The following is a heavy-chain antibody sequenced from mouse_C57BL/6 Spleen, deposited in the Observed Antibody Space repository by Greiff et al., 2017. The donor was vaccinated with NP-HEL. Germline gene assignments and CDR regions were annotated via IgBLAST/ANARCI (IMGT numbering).Heavy chain of an antibody. V-gene: IGHV1-55*01. D-gene: IGHD1-1*01. CDR1: GYTFTSYW. Sequence: QVQLKQPGAELVKPGASVKMSCKASGYTFTSYWITWVKQRPGQGLEWIGDIYPGSGSTNYNEKFKSKATLTVDTSSSTAYMQLSSLTSEDSAVYYCARSPIYYYGSKYYFDYWGQGTTLTVSS. J-gene: IGHJ2*01. CDR3: ARSPIYYYGSKYYFDY. CDR2: IYPGSGST.